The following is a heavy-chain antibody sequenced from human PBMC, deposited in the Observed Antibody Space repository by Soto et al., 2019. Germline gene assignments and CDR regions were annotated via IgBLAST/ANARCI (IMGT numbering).Heavy chain of an antibody. D-gene: IGHD2-21*02. J-gene: IGHJ6*02. V-gene: IGHV3-15*01. CDR1: GFTFSNAW. CDR3: TTAVTSRGMDV. CDR2: IKTKTDGGTT. Sequence: EVQLVESGGGLVKPGGSLRLSCAASGFTFSNAWMSWVRQAPGKGLEWVGRIKTKTDGGTTNYAAPVKGRFTISRDDSKNTLYLQMNSLNPAPTAVYYSTTAVTSRGMDVWGPGTTVTVSS.